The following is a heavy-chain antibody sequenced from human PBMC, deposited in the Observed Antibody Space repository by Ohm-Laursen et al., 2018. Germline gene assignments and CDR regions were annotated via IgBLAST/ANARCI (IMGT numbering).Heavy chain of an antibody. CDR2: INPNSGVT. CDR1: GYTFTSYY. V-gene: IGHV1-2*02. Sequence: ASVKVSCKASGYTFTSYYMHWVRQAPGQGLEWMGWINPNSGVTKYAQKFQGRVTMTRDTSISTAYMELSRLRADDTAVFYCARDPNTDAFDIWGQGTMVTVSS. CDR3: ARDPNTDAFDI. J-gene: IGHJ3*02.